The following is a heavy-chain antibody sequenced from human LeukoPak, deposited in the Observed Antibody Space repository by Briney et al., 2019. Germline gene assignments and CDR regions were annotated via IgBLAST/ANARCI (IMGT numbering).Heavy chain of an antibody. CDR1: GFTFSSYA. D-gene: IGHD2-2*01. CDR3: ARDCSSTSCYGFDY. J-gene: IGHJ4*02. V-gene: IGHV3-30-3*01. Sequence: GRSLRLSCAASGFTFSSYAMHWVRQAPGKGLEWVAFISYDGSNKYYADSVKGRFTISRDNSKNTLYLQTNSLRAEDTAVYYCARDCSSTSCYGFDYWGQGTLVTVSS. CDR2: ISYDGSNK.